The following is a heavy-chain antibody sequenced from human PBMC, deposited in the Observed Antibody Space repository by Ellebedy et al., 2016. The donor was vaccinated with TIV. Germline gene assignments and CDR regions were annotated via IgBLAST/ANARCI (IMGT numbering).Heavy chain of an antibody. J-gene: IGHJ5*02. D-gene: IGHD3-16*01. Sequence: SETLSLTCTVSGGSISSYYWSWIRQPPGKGLEWIGYIYYSGSTNYNPSLKSRVTISVDRAKSQFSLRLTSVTAADTAVYYCAGGDIARTPAGERNWFDPWGQGILVTVSS. CDR1: GGSISSYY. V-gene: IGHV4-59*01. CDR2: IYYSGST. CDR3: AGGDIARTPAGERNWFDP.